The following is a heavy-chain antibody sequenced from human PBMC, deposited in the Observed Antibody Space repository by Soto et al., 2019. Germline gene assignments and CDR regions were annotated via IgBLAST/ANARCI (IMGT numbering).Heavy chain of an antibody. Sequence: QVQLQESGPGLVKPSQTLSLTCTVSGGSISSGDYYWSWIRQPPGKGLEWIGYIYYSGSTYYNPSLKSRVTISVATSKNQFSPKLSSVTAADTAVYYCAASSDYVWGSYRSIDYWGQGTLVTVSS. CDR1: GGSISSGDYY. CDR3: AASSDYVWGSYRSIDY. V-gene: IGHV4-30-4*01. CDR2: IYYSGST. D-gene: IGHD3-16*02. J-gene: IGHJ4*02.